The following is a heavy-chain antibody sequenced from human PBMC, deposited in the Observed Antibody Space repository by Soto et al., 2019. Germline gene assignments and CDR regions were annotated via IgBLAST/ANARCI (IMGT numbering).Heavy chain of an antibody. CDR3: SRGRQYYQYAMDV. CDR1: EYTFTDHY. V-gene: IGHV1-46*03. CDR2: INPSGGST. Sequence: QVQLVQSGAEVKKPGASVKISCEASEYTFTDHYIHWVRQAPGQRFEWMGRINPSGGSTTKAQKFQGRIAMTGDTSASTVYMELSSLTSEDTALYYCSRGRQYYQYAMDVWGQGTTVTVSS. J-gene: IGHJ6*02.